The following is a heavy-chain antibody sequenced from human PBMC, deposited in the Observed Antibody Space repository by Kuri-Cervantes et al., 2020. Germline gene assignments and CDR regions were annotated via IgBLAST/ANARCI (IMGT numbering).Heavy chain of an antibody. CDR3: ARDSADSSGYVEAFDI. CDR1: GDSVSSNSAA. V-gene: IGHV6-1*01. J-gene: IGHJ3*02. CDR2: TYYRSKWYN. Sequence: SETLSLTCAISGDSVSSNSAAWNWIRQSPSRGLEWLGRTYYRSKWYNDYAVSVKSRITINPDTSKNQFYLQLNSVTPEDTAVYYCARDSADSSGYVEAFDIWGQGTMVTVSS. D-gene: IGHD3-22*01.